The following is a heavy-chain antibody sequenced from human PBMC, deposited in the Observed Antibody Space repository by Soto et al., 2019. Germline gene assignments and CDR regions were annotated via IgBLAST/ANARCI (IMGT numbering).Heavy chain of an antibody. CDR1: GGSISSGGYY. D-gene: IGHD2-21*02. CDR2: IYYSGST. Sequence: PSETLSLTCTVSGGSISSGGYYWSWIRQHPGKGLEWIGYIYYSGSTYYNPSLKSRVTISVDTSKNQFSLKLSSLRSEDTAVYYCARVGVTTRFDYWGQGTLVTVSS. J-gene: IGHJ4*02. V-gene: IGHV4-31*03. CDR3: ARVGVTTRFDY.